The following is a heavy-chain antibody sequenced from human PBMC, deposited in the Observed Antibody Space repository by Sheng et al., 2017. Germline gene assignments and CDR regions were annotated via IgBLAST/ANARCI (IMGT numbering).Heavy chain of an antibody. V-gene: IGHV3-30*18. D-gene: IGHD3-16*01. CDR1: GFTFSSYG. J-gene: IGHJ6*03. CDR2: ISYDGSNK. CDR3: AKDGDYYYMDV. Sequence: QVQLVESGGGVVQPGRSLRLSCAASGFTFSSYGMHWVRQAPGKGLEWVAVISYDGSNKYYADSVKGRFTISRDNSKNTLYLQMNSLRAEDTAVYYCAKDGDYYYMDVWGQGTTVTVSS.